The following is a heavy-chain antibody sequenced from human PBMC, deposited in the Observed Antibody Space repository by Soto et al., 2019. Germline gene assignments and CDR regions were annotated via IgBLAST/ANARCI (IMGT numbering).Heavy chain of an antibody. J-gene: IGHJ4*02. CDR3: ARGDVDTAMADYFDY. D-gene: IGHD5-18*01. CDR1: GGSISSYY. V-gene: IGHV4-59*01. CDR2: IYYSGST. Sequence: SETLSLTCTVSGGSISSYYWSWIRQPPGKGLEWIGYIYYSGSTNYNPSLKSRVTISVDTSKNQFSLKLSSVTAADTAVYYCARGDVDTAMADYFDYWGQGTLVTVSS.